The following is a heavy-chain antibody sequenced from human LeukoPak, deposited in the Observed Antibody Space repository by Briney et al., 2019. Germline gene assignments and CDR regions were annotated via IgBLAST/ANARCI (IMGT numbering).Heavy chain of an antibody. D-gene: IGHD4-17*01. J-gene: IGHJ3*02. Sequence: ASVKVSCKASGYTFTGYYMHWVRQAPGQGLEWMGRINPNSGGTNYAQKFQGRVTMTRDTSISTAYMELGRLRSDDTAVYYCARDYVTTVTLNDAFGIWGQGTMVTVSS. CDR1: GYTFTGYY. V-gene: IGHV1-2*06. CDR2: INPNSGGT. CDR3: ARDYVTTVTLNDAFGI.